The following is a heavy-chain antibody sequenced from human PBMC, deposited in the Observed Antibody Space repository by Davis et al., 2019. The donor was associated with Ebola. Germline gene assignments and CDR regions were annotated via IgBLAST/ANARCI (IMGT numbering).Heavy chain of an antibody. CDR3: ARVGYGDYWRWFDP. CDR1: GLTSSSYG. V-gene: IGHV3-30*03. CDR2: LSYDGSKK. Sequence: GGSLRLSCAASGLTSSSYGMHWVRQAPGKGLEWVAVLSYDGSKKYYADSVKGRFTISRDNSKNTLYLQMNSLRAEDTAVYYCARVGYGDYWRWFDPWGQGTLVTVSS. J-gene: IGHJ5*02. D-gene: IGHD4-17*01.